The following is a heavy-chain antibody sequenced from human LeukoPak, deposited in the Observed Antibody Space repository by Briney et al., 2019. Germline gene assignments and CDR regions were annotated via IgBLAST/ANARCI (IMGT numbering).Heavy chain of an antibody. Sequence: SGPTLVNPTQTLTLTCSFSGFSLSSNGVGVGWIRQPPGKALEWLAFIFWDDNQHHNPSLKTRLTITKDTSKNQVVLTMTNMDPVDTATYYCAHRGMLFGVVITFDYWSQGTLVTVSS. CDR3: AHRGMLFGVVITFDY. CDR1: GFSLSSNGVG. D-gene: IGHD3-3*01. V-gene: IGHV2-5*02. CDR2: IFWDDNQ. J-gene: IGHJ4*02.